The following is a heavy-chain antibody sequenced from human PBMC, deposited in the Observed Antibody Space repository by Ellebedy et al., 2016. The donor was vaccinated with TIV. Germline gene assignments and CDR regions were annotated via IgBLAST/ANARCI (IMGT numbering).Heavy chain of an antibody. J-gene: IGHJ3*02. CDR3: ARVRGDDYVWGSYRLHAFDI. Sequence: SETLSLXXTVFDDSVSSDNYWAWFRQSPGKGLEWIGSIYHSGSTHYSPSLKSRVTISVDTSKNQFSLKLNSVTAADTAVYYCARVRGDDYVWGSYRLHAFDIWGQGTMVTVSS. D-gene: IGHD3-16*02. CDR1: DDSVSSDNY. V-gene: IGHV4-38-2*02. CDR2: IYHSGST.